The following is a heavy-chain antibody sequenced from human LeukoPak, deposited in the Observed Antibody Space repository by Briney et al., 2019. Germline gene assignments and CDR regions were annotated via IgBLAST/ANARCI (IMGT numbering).Heavy chain of an antibody. CDR1: GFTFSSYG. CDR2: ISSMSSNI. J-gene: IGHJ4*02. D-gene: IGHD3-22*01. V-gene: IGHV3-48*04. CDR3: ARGPRGYYDSSGYSVGAFDY. Sequence: PGGSLRLSCAASGFTFSSYGMNWVRQAPGKGLEWVSYISSMSSNIYYADSVKGRFTISRDNAKNSLYLQMNSLRAEDTAVYYCARGPRGYYDSSGYSVGAFDYWGQGTLVTVSS.